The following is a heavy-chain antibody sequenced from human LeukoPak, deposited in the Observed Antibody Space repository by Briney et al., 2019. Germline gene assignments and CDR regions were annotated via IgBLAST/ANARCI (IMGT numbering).Heavy chain of an antibody. CDR1: GFTFSNFS. J-gene: IGHJ4*02. D-gene: IGHD5-12*01. CDR3: ARSLSGYDPLSAF. CDR2: MTASSVTF. Sequence: PGGSLRLSCEVSGFTFSNFSMTWVRQVRGRGPEWIAYMTASSVTFYYADSVRGRFTISRDNARNSLFLQMNSLTVEDTAVYYCARSLSGYDPLSAFWGQGTLVTVSS. V-gene: IGHV3-48*04.